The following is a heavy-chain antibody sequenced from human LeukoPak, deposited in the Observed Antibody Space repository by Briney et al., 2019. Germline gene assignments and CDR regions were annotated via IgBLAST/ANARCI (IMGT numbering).Heavy chain of an antibody. CDR3: ARRPLYYYDSSGYRLFGNWFDP. J-gene: IGHJ5*02. D-gene: IGHD3-22*01. V-gene: IGHV1-8*01. Sequence: ASVKVSCKASGYTFTSYDINWVRQATGQGLEWMAWMNPNSGNTGYAQMFQGRVTMTRNTSISTAYMELSSLRSEDTAVYYCARRPLYYYDSSGYRLFGNWFDPWGQGTLVTVSS. CDR2: MNPNSGNT. CDR1: GYTFTSYD.